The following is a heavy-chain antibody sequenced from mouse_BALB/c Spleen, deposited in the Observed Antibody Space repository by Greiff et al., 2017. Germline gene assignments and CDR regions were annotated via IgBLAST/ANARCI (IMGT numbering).Heavy chain of an antibody. CDR3: AKNYYFDY. V-gene: IGHV1-67*01. J-gene: IGHJ2*01. CDR1: GYTFTDYA. Sequence: VQLQESGAELVRPGVSVKISCKGSGYTFTDYAMHWVKQSHAKSLEWIGVISTYYGDASYNQKFKDKATLTVDKSSSTAYMQLSSPTSEDSAVYYCAKNYYFDYWGQGTTLTVSS. CDR2: ISTYYGDA.